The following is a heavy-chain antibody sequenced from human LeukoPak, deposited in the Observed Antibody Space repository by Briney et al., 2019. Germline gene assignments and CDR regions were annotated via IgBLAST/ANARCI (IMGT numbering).Heavy chain of an antibody. CDR1: GYTFTSYG. Sequence: ASVKVSCKASGYTFTSYGISWVRQAPGQGLEWMGWISAYNGNTNYAQKLQSRVTMTTDTSTSTAYMELRSLRSDDTAVYYCARDLVERLIHTYYYYYGMDVWGQGTTVTVSS. CDR3: ARDLVERLIHTYYYYYGMDV. J-gene: IGHJ6*02. D-gene: IGHD2-8*01. V-gene: IGHV1-18*01. CDR2: ISAYNGNT.